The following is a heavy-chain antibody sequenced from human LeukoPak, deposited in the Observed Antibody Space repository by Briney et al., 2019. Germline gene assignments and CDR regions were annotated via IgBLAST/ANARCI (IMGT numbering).Heavy chain of an antibody. V-gene: IGHV4-61*02. Sequence: SETLSLTCTVSDGSISSGSYYWTWIRQPAGKGLEWIGRIYTRGGTTYNPSLKSRVTISVDTSKNQFSLKLSSATAADTAVYYCARLSIAAAGRGAFDIWGQGTMVTVSS. J-gene: IGHJ3*02. CDR2: IYTRGGT. CDR3: ARLSIAAAGRGAFDI. CDR1: DGSISSGSYY. D-gene: IGHD6-13*01.